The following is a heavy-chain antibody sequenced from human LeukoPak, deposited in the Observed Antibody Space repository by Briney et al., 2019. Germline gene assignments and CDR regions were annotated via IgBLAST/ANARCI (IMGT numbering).Heavy chain of an antibody. J-gene: IGHJ3*02. CDR2: ISAYNGNT. CDR1: GYTFTSYG. D-gene: IGHD1-1*01. Sequence: ASVKVSCKTSGYTFTSYGISWVRQAPGQGLEWMGWISAYNGNTNYAQKLQGRVTMTTDTSTSTAYMELRSLRSDDTAVYYCARSTGTSSPWAFDIWGQGTTVTVSS. V-gene: IGHV1-18*01. CDR3: ARSTGTSSPWAFDI.